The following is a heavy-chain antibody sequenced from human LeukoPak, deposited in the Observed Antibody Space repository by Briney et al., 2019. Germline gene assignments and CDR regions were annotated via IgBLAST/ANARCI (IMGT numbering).Heavy chain of an antibody. CDR1: GYAFTRHY. Sequence: ASVKVSCKASGYAFTRHYMRWVRQAPGQGLEWMGLINPSGSSTIYAQKFQGRVTMTRDMSTSTDYMELSSLRSEDTAVYYCARDNSVGDYAWWFDPWGQGTLVTVSS. D-gene: IGHD1-26*01. CDR3: ARDNSVGDYAWWFDP. CDR2: INPSGSST. V-gene: IGHV1-46*01. J-gene: IGHJ5*02.